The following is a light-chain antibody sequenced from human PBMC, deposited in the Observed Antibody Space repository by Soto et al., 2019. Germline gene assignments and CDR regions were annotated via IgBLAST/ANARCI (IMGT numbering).Light chain of an antibody. CDR2: GAS. J-gene: IGKJ5*01. Sequence: DIQMTQSPSSLSASVGDRVTITCRAGQSITSYLNWYQQKPGKAPKLLIYGASTLQSGVPSRFSGSGSGTDFTLPISSLQPEDFATYYCQQSYSTPITFGQGTRLEIK. CDR1: QSITSY. V-gene: IGKV1-39*01. CDR3: QQSYSTPIT.